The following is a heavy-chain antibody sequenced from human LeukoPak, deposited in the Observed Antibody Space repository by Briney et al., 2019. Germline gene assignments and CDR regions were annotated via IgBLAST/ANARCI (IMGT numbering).Heavy chain of an antibody. CDR1: GFTFDDYA. D-gene: IGHD3-16*01. J-gene: IGHJ6*04. V-gene: IGHV3-43D*04. CDR2: IRWDGGST. CDR3: AKDRDTFNSYYYGMDV. Sequence: PGGSLRLSCAASGFTFDDYAMHWVRQAPGKGLEWVSLIRWDGGSTYYADSVKGRFTISRDNSKNSLYLQMNSLRAEDTALYYCAKDRDTFNSYYYGMDVWGKGTTVTVSS.